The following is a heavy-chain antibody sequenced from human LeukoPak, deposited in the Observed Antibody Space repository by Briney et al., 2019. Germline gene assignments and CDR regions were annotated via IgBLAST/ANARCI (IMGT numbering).Heavy chain of an antibody. J-gene: IGHJ6*02. CDR3: ARDSIAVAGADYYYYGMDV. D-gene: IGHD6-19*01. CDR1: GFTFSSYS. CDR2: ISSSSSYI. V-gene: IGHV3-21*04. Sequence: GGSLRLSCAASGFTFSSYSMNWVRQAPGKGLEWVSSISSSSSYIYYADSVKGRFTISRDNAKNSLYLQMNSLRAEDTAVYYCARDSIAVAGADYYYYGMDVWGQGTTVTVSS.